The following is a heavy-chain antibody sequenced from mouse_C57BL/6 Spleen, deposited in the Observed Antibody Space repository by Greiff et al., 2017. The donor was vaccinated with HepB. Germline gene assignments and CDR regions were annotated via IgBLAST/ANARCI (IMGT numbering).Heavy chain of an antibody. CDR2: IDPEDGDT. CDR1: GFNIKDYY. CDR3: TTGEVVAKSFAY. J-gene: IGHJ3*01. V-gene: IGHV14-1*01. D-gene: IGHD1-1*01. Sequence: VQLKQSGAELVRPGASVKLSCTASGFNIKDYYMHWVKQRPEQGLEWIGRIDPEDGDTEYAPKFQGKATMTADTSSNTAYLQLSSLTSEDTAVYYCTTGEVVAKSFAYWGQGTLVTVSA.